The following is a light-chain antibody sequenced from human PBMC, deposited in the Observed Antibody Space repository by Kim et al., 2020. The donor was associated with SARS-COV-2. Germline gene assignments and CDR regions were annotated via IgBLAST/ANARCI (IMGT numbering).Light chain of an antibody. V-gene: IGLV2-14*03. Sequence: QSITISCTGTNSDVGHYNYVSWYQQHPGKAPKLIMYFVSDRPSGVPDRFSGSKSGNTASLTISGLQAEDEADYYCSSYTSTTTLWVFGGGTQLTVL. CDR3: SSYTSTTTLWV. CDR1: NSDVGHYNY. J-gene: IGLJ3*02. CDR2: FVS.